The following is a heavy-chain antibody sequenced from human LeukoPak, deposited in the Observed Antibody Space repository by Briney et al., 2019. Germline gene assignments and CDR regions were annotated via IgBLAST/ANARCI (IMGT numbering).Heavy chain of an antibody. CDR1: GYTFTSYD. J-gene: IGHJ4*02. V-gene: IGHV1-8*01. CDR3: ARFVGATPGFDY. Sequence: GASVKVSCKASGYTFTSYDINWVRQATGQGLEWMGWMNPNSGNTGYAQKFQGRVTMTRNTSISTAYMELSSLRSEDTAVYYCARFVGATPGFDYWGQGTLVTVSP. D-gene: IGHD1-26*01. CDR2: MNPNSGNT.